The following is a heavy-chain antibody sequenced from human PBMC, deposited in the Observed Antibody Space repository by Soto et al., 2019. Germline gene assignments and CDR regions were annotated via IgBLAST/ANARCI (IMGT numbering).Heavy chain of an antibody. CDR2: TNTNSDTT. Sequence: QVQLVQSGAEVKKPGASVKVSCTASGFTFTNYDVNWVRQAAGQGPEWMGWTNTNSDTTDYAQKFQGRLTLTRNPSRNTVYLELSSLTSEDTAVYYCARVTATTGSLYQYWYYMDVWGKGTTVTVSS. CDR1: GFTFTNYD. V-gene: IGHV1-8*01. CDR3: ARVTATTGSLYQYWYYMDV. J-gene: IGHJ6*04. D-gene: IGHD4-17*01.